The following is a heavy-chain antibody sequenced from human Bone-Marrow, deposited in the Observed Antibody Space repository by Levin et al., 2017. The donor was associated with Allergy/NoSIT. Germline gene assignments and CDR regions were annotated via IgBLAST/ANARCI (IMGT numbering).Heavy chain of an antibody. J-gene: IGHJ4*02. CDR2: IFHSGDT. CDR3: ARRVSSWSTGSFDY. Sequence: PSETLSLTCAVSGESVSFTNWWSWVRQSPGKGLEWIGEIFHSGDTNYSPSLKTRVTVSIDKSKNQFSLEVRSVTAADTAVYYCARRVSSWSTGSFDYWGQGALVTVSS. V-gene: IGHV4/OR15-8*02. D-gene: IGHD6-19*01. CDR1: GESVSFTNW.